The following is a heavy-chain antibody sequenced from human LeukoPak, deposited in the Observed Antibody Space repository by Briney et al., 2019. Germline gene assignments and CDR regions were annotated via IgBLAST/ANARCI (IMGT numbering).Heavy chain of an antibody. CDR3: ARDLGDSGYLSY. CDR2: IYYSGST. Sequence: SETLSLTRTLSGDSISSYYWSWIRQPPGKGLEWIGYIYYSGSTNYNPSLKSRVTISVDTSKNQFSLKLSSVTAADTAVYYCARDLGDSGYLSYWGQGTLVTVSS. V-gene: IGHV4-59*01. J-gene: IGHJ4*02. D-gene: IGHD3-22*01. CDR1: GDSISSYY.